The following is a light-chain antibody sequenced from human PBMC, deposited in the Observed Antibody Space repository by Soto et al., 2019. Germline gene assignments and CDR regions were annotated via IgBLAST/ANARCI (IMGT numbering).Light chain of an antibody. CDR2: GAS. Sequence: EIVLTQSPGTLSLSPGERAILSCRASQSVSSSYLAWYQQKPGQAPRLLIYGASSRATGIPDRFSGSGSGTDFTLTISRLEPEDFAVYYCQQRNNWPLTFGGGTKVEIK. J-gene: IGKJ4*02. CDR3: QQRNNWPLT. CDR1: QSVSSSY. V-gene: IGKV3D-20*02.